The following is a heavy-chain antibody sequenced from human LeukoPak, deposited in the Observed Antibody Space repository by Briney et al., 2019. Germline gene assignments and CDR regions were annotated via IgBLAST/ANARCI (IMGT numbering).Heavy chain of an antibody. CDR2: ISYDGNNK. CDR1: GFIFSSYA. J-gene: IGHJ3*01. V-gene: IGHV3-30*04. Sequence: PGGSLRLSCAASGFIFSSYAMHWVRQATGKGLEWEAVISYDGNNKYYADSVKGRFTISRDNSKNMLYLQMNSLRAEDTAVYYCARDQPWLQYLSAFDLWGQGTMVTVSS. D-gene: IGHD5-24*01. CDR3: ARDQPWLQYLSAFDL.